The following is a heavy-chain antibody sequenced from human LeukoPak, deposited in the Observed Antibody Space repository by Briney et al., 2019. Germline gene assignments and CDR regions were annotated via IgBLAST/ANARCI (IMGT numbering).Heavy chain of an antibody. CDR1: GGSISSYY. J-gene: IGHJ4*02. V-gene: IGHV4-59*01. D-gene: IGHD4-11*01. CDR3: ARAGQAYSFDH. Sequence: NPSETLSLTCTVSGGSISSYYWSWIRQLPGKGLEWIAYIYSSGSTHHNPSLKSRVATSVDTSKNQLSLKLNSVTAADAAVYYCARAGQAYSFDHWGQGTLVTVSS. CDR2: IYSSGST.